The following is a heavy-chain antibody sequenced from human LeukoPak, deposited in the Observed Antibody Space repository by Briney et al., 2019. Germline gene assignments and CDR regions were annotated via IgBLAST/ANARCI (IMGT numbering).Heavy chain of an antibody. D-gene: IGHD3-16*02. V-gene: IGHV3-49*04. CDR2: IRSKAYGGTT. J-gene: IGHJ5*02. CDR3: TRLPYYDYVWGSYRGWFDP. CDR1: GFTFGDYA. Sequence: GGSLRLSCTASGFTFGDYAMSWVRQAPGKGLEWVGFIRSKAYGGTTEYAASVKGRFTISRDDSKSIAYLQMNSLKTEDTAVYYCTRLPYYDYVWGSYRGWFDPWGQGTLVTVSS.